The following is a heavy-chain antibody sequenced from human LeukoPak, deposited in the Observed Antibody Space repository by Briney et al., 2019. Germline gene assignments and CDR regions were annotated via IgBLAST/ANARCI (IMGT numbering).Heavy chain of an antibody. CDR2: INPNDGDT. D-gene: IGHD2-2*01. V-gene: IGHV1-2*02. Sequence: ASVNLSCKASGYTFTDYYMHWVRQAPGQGFEWMGWINPNDGDTNYAQKFQGRVTMTRDTSISTAHMEVSRLRSDDTAVYYCARANFLYCSSTTCLFDYWGQGTLVTVSS. J-gene: IGHJ4*02. CDR1: GYTFTDYY. CDR3: ARANFLYCSSTTCLFDY.